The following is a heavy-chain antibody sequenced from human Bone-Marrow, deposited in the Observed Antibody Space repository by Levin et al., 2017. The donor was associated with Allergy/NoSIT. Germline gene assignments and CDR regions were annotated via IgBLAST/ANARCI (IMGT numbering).Heavy chain of an antibody. V-gene: IGHV1-2*02. Sequence: ASVKVSCKSSGYTFIGYYMHWVRQAPGQGLEWMGWINPNSGTTNYTQKFQGRVTMTRDTSIATAYMELSRLRSDDTAVYYCAREGIGDSLGGAFDIWGQGTMVTVSS. CDR3: AREGIGDSLGGAFDI. CDR2: INPNSGTT. CDR1: GYTFIGYY. J-gene: IGHJ3*02. D-gene: IGHD3-10*01.